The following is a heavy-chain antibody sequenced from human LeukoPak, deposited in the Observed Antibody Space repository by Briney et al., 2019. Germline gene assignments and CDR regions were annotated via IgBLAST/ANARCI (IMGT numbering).Heavy chain of an antibody. D-gene: IGHD3-10*01. Sequence: SETLSLTCTVSGASISSSSYYWGWLRHPPGKGLEGFGSIYHSGSTYYNPSLKSRVTISVDTSKNQFSLKLSSVTAADTAVYYCARAAVVRGYYYYMDVWGKGTTVTVSS. V-gene: IGHV4-39*07. CDR1: GASISSSSYY. J-gene: IGHJ6*03. CDR3: ARAAVVRGYYYYMDV. CDR2: IYHSGST.